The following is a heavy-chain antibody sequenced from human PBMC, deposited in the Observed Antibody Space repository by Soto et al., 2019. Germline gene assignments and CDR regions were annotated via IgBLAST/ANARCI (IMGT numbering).Heavy chain of an antibody. CDR2: IWYDGTNK. Sequence: QVQLVESGGGVVQPGRSLRLSCAVSGFTFSSYGMQWVRQAPGKGLEWVAIIWYDGTNKYYADSVKGRFTISRDNSKSTLDLQMNSMRAEDTAIYYCARAFLRGSAETIDYWGQGSLVTVSS. CDR1: GFTFSSYG. CDR3: ARAFLRGSAETIDY. V-gene: IGHV3-33*01. J-gene: IGHJ4*02. D-gene: IGHD3-10*01.